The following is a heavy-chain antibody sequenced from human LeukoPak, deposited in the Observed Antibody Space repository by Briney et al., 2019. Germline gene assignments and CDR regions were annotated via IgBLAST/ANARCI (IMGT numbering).Heavy chain of an antibody. CDR2: IYYSGST. CDR1: GGSISSSGYY. CDR3: ARAGSGSYSKFDY. D-gene: IGHD3-10*01. J-gene: IGHJ4*02. Sequence: PSETLSLTCTVSGGSISSSGYYWGWIRQPPGKGLEWIGSIYYSGSTYYNPSLKSRVTISVDTSKNQFSLKLSSVTAADTAVYYCARAGSGSYSKFDYWGQGTLVTVSS. V-gene: IGHV4-39*01.